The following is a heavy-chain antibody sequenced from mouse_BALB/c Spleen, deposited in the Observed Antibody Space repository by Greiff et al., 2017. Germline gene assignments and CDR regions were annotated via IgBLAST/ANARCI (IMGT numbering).Heavy chain of an antibody. D-gene: IGHD2-1*01. CDR3: TRGFYYGNYAYAMDY. Sequence: LKQSGTVLARPGASVKMSCKASGYSFTSYWMHWVKQRPGQGLEWIGAIYPGNSDTSYNQKFKGKAKLTAVTSASTAYMELSSLTNEDSAVYYCTRGFYYGNYAYAMDYWGQGTSVTVSS. J-gene: IGHJ4*01. CDR1: GYSFTSYW. CDR2: IYPGNSDT. V-gene: IGHV1-5*01.